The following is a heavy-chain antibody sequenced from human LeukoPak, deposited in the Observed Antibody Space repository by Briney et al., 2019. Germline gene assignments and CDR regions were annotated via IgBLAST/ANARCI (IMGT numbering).Heavy chain of an antibody. V-gene: IGHV3-48*02. Sequence: GGSLRLSCAASGSTFSDYSVNWVRQVPGKGLEWFSYITSSSTTIYYADSVKGRFTISRDNAKNLLYLQMNSLRDEDTAVYFCARNIRGATYFDYWGQGALVTVSS. CDR1: GSTFSDYS. CDR2: ITSSSTTI. D-gene: IGHD1-14*01. J-gene: IGHJ4*02. CDR3: ARNIRGATYFDY.